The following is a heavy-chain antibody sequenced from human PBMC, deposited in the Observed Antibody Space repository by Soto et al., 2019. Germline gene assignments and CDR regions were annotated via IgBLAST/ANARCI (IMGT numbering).Heavy chain of an antibody. V-gene: IGHV1-69*01. J-gene: IGHJ4*02. CDR2: VIPMSGTP. Sequence: QVPLVQSGAEVKKPGSSVKVSCQVSGGAFSSYALTWVRQAPGQGLEWMGGVIPMSGTPNYPQKFQGRVTITADEFTTTAYRELSSLRSEDTAVYYYARSYGTSWYGDYWGQGTLVAVSS. CDR3: ARSYGTSWYGDY. CDR1: GGAFSSYA. D-gene: IGHD6-13*01.